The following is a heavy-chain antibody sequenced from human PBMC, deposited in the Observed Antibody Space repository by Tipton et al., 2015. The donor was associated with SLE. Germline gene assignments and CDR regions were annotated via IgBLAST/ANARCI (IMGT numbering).Heavy chain of an antibody. V-gene: IGHV3-33*01. D-gene: IGHD2/OR15-2a*01. J-gene: IGHJ4*02. CDR3: ARGKYDDQWVLRSFDF. Sequence: SGFPFSRYGMHWVRQAPGKGPEWAAVIWFDGSEKYYAESVKGRFTTSRDNSKNMMYLEMNSLRPEDTAMYYCARGKYDDQWVLRSFDFWGQGTQVTVSS. CDR1: GFPFSRYG. CDR2: IWFDGSEK.